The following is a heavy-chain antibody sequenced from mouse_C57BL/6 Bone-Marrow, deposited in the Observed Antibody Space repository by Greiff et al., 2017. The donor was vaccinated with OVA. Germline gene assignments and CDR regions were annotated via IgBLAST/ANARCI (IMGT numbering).Heavy chain of an antibody. D-gene: IGHD1-1*01. CDR2: ISSGGSYT. V-gene: IGHV5-6*01. Sequence: EVKLQESGGDLVKPGGSLKLSCAASGFTFSSYGMSWVRQTPDKRLEWVATISSGGSYTYYPDSVKGRFTISRDNAKNTLYLQMSSLKSEDTAMYYCARHEDYYGSWFDYWGQGTTLTVSS. CDR1: GFTFSSYG. CDR3: ARHEDYYGSWFDY. J-gene: IGHJ2*01.